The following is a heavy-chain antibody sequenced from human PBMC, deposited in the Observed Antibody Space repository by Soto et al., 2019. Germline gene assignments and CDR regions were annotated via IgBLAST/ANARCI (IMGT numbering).Heavy chain of an antibody. D-gene: IGHD2-8*01. J-gene: IGHJ6*02. V-gene: IGHV2-26*01. CDR2: IFSDAER. Sequence: QVTLRESGPVLVNPTETLTLTCNVSGFSLTTGRMGVSWIRQPPGKALEWLAHIFSDAERSYSRSLQGRLTVSKVGSGSHVVLTMTNMDPADTGTYFCVRMNAESYSSYYAMDVWGQRTTVTVSS. CDR3: VRMNAESYSSYYAMDV. CDR1: GFSLTTGRMG.